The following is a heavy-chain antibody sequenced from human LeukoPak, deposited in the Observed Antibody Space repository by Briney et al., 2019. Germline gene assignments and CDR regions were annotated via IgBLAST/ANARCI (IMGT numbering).Heavy chain of an antibody. CDR3: ARENYYDSNGYPDY. J-gene: IGHJ4*02. V-gene: IGHV3-23*01. D-gene: IGHD3-22*01. CDR1: GFIFSSYA. CDR2: ISGSGGST. Sequence: GGSLRLSCAASGFIFSSYAMNWVRQAPGKGLEWVSAISGSGGSTYYADSVKGRFTISRDNAKDSLYLQMNSLRAEDTALYYCARENYYDSNGYPDYWGQGTLVTVSS.